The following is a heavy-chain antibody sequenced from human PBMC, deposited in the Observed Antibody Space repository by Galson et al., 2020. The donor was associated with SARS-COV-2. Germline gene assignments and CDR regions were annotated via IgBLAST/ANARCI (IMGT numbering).Heavy chain of an antibody. CDR3: ALRCLSGGYSYDY. CDR2: IYWDDDK. J-gene: IGHJ4*01. D-gene: IGHD3-22*01. CDR1: GFSLSASGMG. V-gene: IGHV2-5*02. Sequence: SGPTLVKPTQTLTLTCTFSGFSLSASGMGVGWIRRPPGKALEWLALIYWDDDKRYSPSLKNRLTIVKDNFNNQVVLTLTNVDPVDTATYYCALRCLSGGYSYDYWGHGSLVTDSS.